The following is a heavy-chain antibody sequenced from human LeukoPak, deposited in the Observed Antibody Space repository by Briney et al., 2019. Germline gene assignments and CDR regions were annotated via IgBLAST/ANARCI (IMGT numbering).Heavy chain of an antibody. CDR3: AREEGGVVITTARY. CDR2: IYYSGST. V-gene: IGHV4-38-2*02. Sequence: PSETLSLTCTVSGYSITTGYYWGWIRQPPGKGLEWIGSIYYSGSTYFNPSLKSRVTISIDTSKNQFSLKLSPVTAADTAVYYCAREEGGVVITTARYWGQGTLVTVSS. D-gene: IGHD3-22*01. J-gene: IGHJ4*02. CDR1: GYSITTGYY.